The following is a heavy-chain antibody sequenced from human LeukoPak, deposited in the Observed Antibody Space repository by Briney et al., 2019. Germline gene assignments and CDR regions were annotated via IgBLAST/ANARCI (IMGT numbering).Heavy chain of an antibody. CDR2: IYYSGST. Sequence: PSETLSLTCTVSGGSISSGDYYWSWIRQPPGKGLEWIGYIYYSGSTNYNPSLKSRVTMSVDTSKNQFSLKLSSVTAADTAVYYCAGELYSGSLSAPGGISDAFDIWGQGTMVTVSS. CDR3: AGELYSGSLSAPGGISDAFDI. CDR1: GGSISSGDYY. V-gene: IGHV4-61*08. D-gene: IGHD1-26*01. J-gene: IGHJ3*02.